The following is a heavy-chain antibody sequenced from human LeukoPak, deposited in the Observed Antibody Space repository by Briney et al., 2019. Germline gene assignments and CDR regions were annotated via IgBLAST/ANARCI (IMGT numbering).Heavy chain of an antibody. CDR2: IYYTGST. Sequence: SETLSLTCTISGGSVSDYYWSWIRQSPGKGLEWIGYIYYTGSTTYNPSLKSRVTISADTSKNQFSLKLSSVTAADTAVYYCGRHIGSYLFDYWGQGTLVTVSS. V-gene: IGHV4-59*08. J-gene: IGHJ4*02. D-gene: IGHD1-26*01. CDR3: GRHIGSYLFDY. CDR1: GGSVSDYY.